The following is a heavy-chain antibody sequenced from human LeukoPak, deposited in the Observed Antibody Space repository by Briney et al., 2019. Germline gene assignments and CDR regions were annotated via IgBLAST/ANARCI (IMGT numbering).Heavy chain of an antibody. CDR1: GGSISSGGYY. J-gene: IGHJ4*02. V-gene: IGHV4-31*03. CDR3: ATRYSASSIHPVRFDY. Sequence: PSETLSLTCTVSGGSISSGGYYWSWIRQHPGEGLEWIGYIYYSGSTYYNPSLKSRLTISVDTSKNQFTLKLSSVTAAATAVYYCATRYSASSIHPVRFDYWGQGTLVTVSS. D-gene: IGHD6-6*01. CDR2: IYYSGST.